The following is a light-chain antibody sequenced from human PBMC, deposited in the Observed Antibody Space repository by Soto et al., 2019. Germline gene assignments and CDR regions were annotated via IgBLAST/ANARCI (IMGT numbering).Light chain of an antibody. CDR1: SSDVGRYNY. CDR2: EVT. Sequence: QSALTQPASVSGSPGQSSTISCTGTSSDVGRYNYVSWYQQHPGKAPKLMIYEVTNRPSGVSNRFSASKSGSTASLTISGLQAEDEADYYCSSYTGTNTVIFGGGTKLTVL. V-gene: IGLV2-14*01. J-gene: IGLJ2*01. CDR3: SSYTGTNTVI.